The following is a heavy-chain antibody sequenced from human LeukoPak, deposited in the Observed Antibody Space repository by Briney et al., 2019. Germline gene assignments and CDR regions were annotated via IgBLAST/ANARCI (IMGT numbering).Heavy chain of an antibody. Sequence: PGGSLRLSCAASGFTFSTYAMNWVRQAPGKGLEWVSVISGSGGSTYYADSVKGRFTISRANFKNTLYLQMNSLRAEDTAVYYCAKARSMKVVVAASSLDYWGQGILVTVSS. CDR1: GFTFSTYA. CDR2: ISGSGGST. V-gene: IGHV3-23*01. D-gene: IGHD2-15*01. CDR3: AKARSMKVVVAASSLDY. J-gene: IGHJ4*02.